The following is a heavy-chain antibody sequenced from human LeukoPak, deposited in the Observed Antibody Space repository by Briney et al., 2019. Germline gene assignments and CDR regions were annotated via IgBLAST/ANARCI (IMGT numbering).Heavy chain of an antibody. CDR2: ISGSGGST. Sequence: HAGGSLCLSCTASGFTFSSYAMSWVRQAPGKGLEWVSAISGSGGSTYYADSAKGRFIISRDNSKNTLYLQTNSLRAEDTALYYCAKGFCITTGTTNQGFDYWGPGTLVTVSS. V-gene: IGHV3-23*01. CDR3: AKGFCITTGTTNQGFDY. CDR1: GFTFSSYA. D-gene: IGHD4-17*01. J-gene: IGHJ4*02.